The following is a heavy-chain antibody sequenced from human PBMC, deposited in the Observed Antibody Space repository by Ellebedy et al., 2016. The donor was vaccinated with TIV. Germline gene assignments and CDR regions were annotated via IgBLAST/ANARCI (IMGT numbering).Heavy chain of an antibody. J-gene: IGHJ4*02. CDR2: ISWNSRNI. V-gene: IGHV3-9*01. D-gene: IGHD1-26*01. CDR1: GFNIDDYA. CDR3: ATSIVGAPVLGADY. Sequence: GGSLRLSXVVSGFNIDDYAMHWVRQAPGKGLEWVAGISWNSRNIDYADSVRGRFTISRDNYHNMLYLQMNSLRVEDTAVYYCATSIVGAPVLGADYWGQGTLVTVSS.